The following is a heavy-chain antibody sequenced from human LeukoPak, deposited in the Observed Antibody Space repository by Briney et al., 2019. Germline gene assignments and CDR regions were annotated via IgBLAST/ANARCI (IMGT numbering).Heavy chain of an antibody. CDR3: VKDIVVPAALRGAHYYGMDV. Sequence: PGGSLRLSCSASGFTFSSYAMHWVRQAPGKGLEYVSAISSNGGSTYYADSVKGRFTISRDNSKNTLYLQMSSLRAEDTAVYYCVKDIVVPAALRGAHYYGMDVWGQGTTVTVSS. CDR2: ISSNGGST. CDR1: GFTFSSYA. D-gene: IGHD2-2*01. J-gene: IGHJ6*02. V-gene: IGHV3-64D*09.